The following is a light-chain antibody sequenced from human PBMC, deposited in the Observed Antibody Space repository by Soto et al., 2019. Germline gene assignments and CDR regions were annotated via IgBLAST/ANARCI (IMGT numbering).Light chain of an antibody. CDR2: GAS. V-gene: IGKV3-15*01. CDR3: QQYTNWPPIT. J-gene: IGKJ5*01. Sequence: EVVLTQSPGTLSLSPGERVTLSCRASQSVSSDSLAWYQQKPGQAPRLLIYGASTRATGVPARFSGSGSGTVFTLTISSLQSEDFAVYYCQQYTNWPPITFGQGTRLEIK. CDR1: QSVSSDS.